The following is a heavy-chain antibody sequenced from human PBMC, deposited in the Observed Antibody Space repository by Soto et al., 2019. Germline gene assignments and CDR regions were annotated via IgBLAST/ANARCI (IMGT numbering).Heavy chain of an antibody. J-gene: IGHJ6*02. CDR3: ARGPGSSDGGYYYGMDV. CDR1: GGSISSGDYY. CDR2: IYYSGST. V-gene: IGHV4-30-4*01. Sequence: SETLSLTCTVSGGSISSGDYYWSWIRQPPGKGLEWIGYIYYSGSTYYNPSLKSRVTISVDTSKNQFSLKLSSVTAADTAVYYCARGPGSSDGGYYYGMDVWGQGTTVT. D-gene: IGHD3-16*01.